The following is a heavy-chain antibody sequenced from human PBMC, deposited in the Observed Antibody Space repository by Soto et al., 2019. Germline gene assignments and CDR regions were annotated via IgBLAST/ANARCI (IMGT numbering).Heavy chain of an antibody. CDR3: ARVRNTMIGVGILVGLY. V-gene: IGHV1-69*01. D-gene: IGHD3-22*01. CDR1: GGTSSSYA. J-gene: IGHJ4*02. CDR2: IIPIFGTA. Sequence: SVKVSCTASGGTSSSYAISWGRQAPGQGLEWMGGIIPIFGTANYAQKFQGRVTITADESTSTAYMELSSLRSEDTAGYYCARVRNTMIGVGILVGLYGGQGTRGTVSA.